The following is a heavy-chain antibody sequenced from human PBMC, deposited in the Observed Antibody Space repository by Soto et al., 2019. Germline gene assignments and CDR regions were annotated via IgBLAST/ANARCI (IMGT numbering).Heavy chain of an antibody. CDR1: GFTFSDYP. V-gene: IGHV3-30*04. CDR3: ARGGEPIDY. J-gene: IGHJ4*02. D-gene: IGHD2-21*01. CDR2: ISYDGRVK. Sequence: PGGSLRLSCAASGFTFSDYPMHWVRQAPGKGLEWVAVISYDGRVKYYVDSVKGRFTISRDDSKNTLYLQMNSLRVDDTAVYYCARGGEPIDYWGQGTLVTVSS.